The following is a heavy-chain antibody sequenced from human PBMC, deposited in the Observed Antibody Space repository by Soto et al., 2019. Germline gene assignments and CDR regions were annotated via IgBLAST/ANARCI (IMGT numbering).Heavy chain of an antibody. V-gene: IGHV4-30-2*01. Sequence: SETLSLTCAVSGGSISSGGYSWSWIRQPPGKGLEWIGYIYHSGSTYYNPSLKSRVTISADRSKSQFSLKLSSVTAADTAVYYCARLGAYYQSLDPWGTGTPVTVSS. D-gene: IGHD3-22*01. CDR3: ARLGAYYQSLDP. CDR2: IYHSGST. J-gene: IGHJ5*02. CDR1: GGSISSGGYS.